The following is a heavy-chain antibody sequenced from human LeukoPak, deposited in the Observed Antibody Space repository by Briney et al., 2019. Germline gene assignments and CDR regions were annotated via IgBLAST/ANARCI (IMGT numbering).Heavy chain of an antibody. J-gene: IGHJ6*03. CDR3: ARDRGYCASGSYLYYYYMDV. D-gene: IGHD3-10*01. CDR1: GFTFSSYW. V-gene: IGHV3-7*01. CDR2: IKQDGSEK. Sequence: GGSLRLSCAASGFTFSSYWMGWVRQAPGKGLEWVANIKQDGSEKYYVDSVKGRFTISRDNAKNSLFLQMNSLRAEDTTVYYCARDRGYCASGSYLYYYYMDVWGKGTTVTVSS.